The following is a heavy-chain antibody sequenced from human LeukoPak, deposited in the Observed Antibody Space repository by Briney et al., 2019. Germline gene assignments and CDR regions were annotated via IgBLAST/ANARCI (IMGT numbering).Heavy chain of an antibody. Sequence: ASVKVACKDSGYTFTGYYMHWVRQAPGQGLEWMGWINPNSGGTNYAQKFQGRVTMTRDTSISTAYMELSRLRADDTAVYYCARGDCSSTSCLEYYFDYWGQGTLVTVSS. CDR1: GYTFTGYY. V-gene: IGHV1-2*02. D-gene: IGHD2-2*01. J-gene: IGHJ4*02. CDR2: INPNSGGT. CDR3: ARGDCSSTSCLEYYFDY.